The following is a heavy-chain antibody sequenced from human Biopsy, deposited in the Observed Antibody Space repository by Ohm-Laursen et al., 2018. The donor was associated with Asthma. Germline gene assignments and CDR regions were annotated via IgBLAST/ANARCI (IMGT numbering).Heavy chain of an antibody. CDR2: ISYDGNHK. D-gene: IGHD5-12*01. J-gene: IGHJ4*02. CDR3: AKRRGYSGHDNDY. V-gene: IGHV3-30*18. CDR1: GFMLRSFG. Sequence: SLRLSCTASGFMLRSFGMHWVRQAPGKGLEWVAVISYDGNHKFYEDSVKGRFTISRDNSKNTLYLQVNSLRTEDTAVYYCAKRRGYSGHDNDYWGQGTLVIVSS.